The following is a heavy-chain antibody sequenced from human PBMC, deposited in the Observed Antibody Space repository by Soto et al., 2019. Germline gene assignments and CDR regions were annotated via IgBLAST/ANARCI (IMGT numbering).Heavy chain of an antibody. Sequence: QVQLQESGPGLVKPSGTLSLTCAVSGGSISSSNWWSWVRQPPGKGLEWIGEIYHSGSTNYNPSLKSRVTISVDKSKDQFSLKLSSGTAADTAGDYCAGVRPTRYGDYGFDFWGQGTLVTVSS. V-gene: IGHV4-4*02. J-gene: IGHJ4*02. CDR3: AGVRPTRYGDYGFDF. CDR1: GGSISSSNW. CDR2: IYHSGST. D-gene: IGHD4-17*01.